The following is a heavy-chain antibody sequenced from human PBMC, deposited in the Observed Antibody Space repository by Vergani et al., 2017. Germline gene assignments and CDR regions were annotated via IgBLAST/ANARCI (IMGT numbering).Heavy chain of an antibody. V-gene: IGHV4-4*02. D-gene: IGHD1-20*01. CDR2: IYHSGST. CDR3: ARFLTGTTIYYDDRMDV. J-gene: IGHJ6*02. Sequence: QVQLQESGPGLVKPSGTLSLTCAVSGGSISSSNWWSWVRQPPGKGLEWIGEIYHSGSTNYNPSLKSRVTISVDKSKNQFSLKLSSVTASDTAVYYCARFLTGTTIYYDDRMDVWGQGTTVTVSS. CDR1: GGSISSSNW.